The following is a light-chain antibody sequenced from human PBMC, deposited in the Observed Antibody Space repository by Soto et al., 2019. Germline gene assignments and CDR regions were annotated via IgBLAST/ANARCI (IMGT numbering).Light chain of an antibody. V-gene: IGKV3-20*01. Sequence: EIVLTQSPGTLSLSPGERATLSCRASESVSSSYLAWYQQKPGQAPRLLIFGASSRATGTPDRFSGSGSGTDFTLTISRLEPEDFTVYYCQQYGSSPPWTFGQGNEVDIK. J-gene: IGKJ1*01. CDR1: ESVSSSY. CDR2: GAS. CDR3: QQYGSSPPWT.